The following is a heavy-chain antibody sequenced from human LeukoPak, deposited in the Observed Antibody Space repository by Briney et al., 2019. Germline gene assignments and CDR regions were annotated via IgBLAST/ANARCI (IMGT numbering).Heavy chain of an antibody. CDR3: ARDRGVTAGGYYYYYMDV. CDR1: GFTVSSNY. Sequence: GGSLRLSCAASGFTVSSNYMSWVRRAPGKGLEWVSVIYSGGSTYYADSVKGRFTISRDNSKNTLYLQMNSLRAEDTAVYYCARDRGVTAGGYYYYYMDVWGKGTTVTVSS. V-gene: IGHV3-53*01. CDR2: IYSGGST. D-gene: IGHD2-21*02. J-gene: IGHJ6*03.